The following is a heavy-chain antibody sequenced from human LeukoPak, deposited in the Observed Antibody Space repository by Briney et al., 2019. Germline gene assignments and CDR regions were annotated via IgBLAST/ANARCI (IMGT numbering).Heavy chain of an antibody. CDR1: GGSISSGGYY. Sequence: SETLSLTCTVSGGSISSGGYYWSWIRQHPGKGLEWMGYIYYSGSTYYNPSLKSRVTISVDTSKNQFSLKLSSVTAADTAVYYCARVSGLVVYACVDYWGQGTLVTVSS. CDR3: ARVSGLVVYACVDY. J-gene: IGHJ4*02. D-gene: IGHD2-8*02. V-gene: IGHV4-31*03. CDR2: IYYSGST.